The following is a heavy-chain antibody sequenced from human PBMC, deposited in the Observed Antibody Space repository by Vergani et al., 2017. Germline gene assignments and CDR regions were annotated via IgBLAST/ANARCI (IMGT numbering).Heavy chain of an antibody. Sequence: QVQLVQSGAEVKKPGASVKVSCKASGYTFTSYAMHWVRQAPGQRLEWMGWINAGNGNTNYAQKFQERVTITRDMSTSTAYMELSSLRSEDTAVYYCAAGGVLERVYGYYYMDVWGKGTTVTVSS. CDR1: GYTFTSYA. V-gene: IGHV1-3*01. J-gene: IGHJ6*03. D-gene: IGHD1-1*01. CDR2: INAGNGNT. CDR3: AAGGVLERVYGYYYMDV.